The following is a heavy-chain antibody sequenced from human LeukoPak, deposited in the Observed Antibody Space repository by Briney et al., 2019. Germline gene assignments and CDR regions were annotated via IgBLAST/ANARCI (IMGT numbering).Heavy chain of an antibody. V-gene: IGHV3-7*01. D-gene: IGHD2-2*01. Sequence: PGGSLRLSRAASGFTFRSYWMSWVRQAPGKGLEWVANIERDGSEKYYVDSVKGRFIISRDNAKNSLYLEMNSLRAEDTAVYYCARDWRYCSSSSCLAMDVWGQGTTVTVSS. CDR3: ARDWRYCSSSSCLAMDV. J-gene: IGHJ6*02. CDR1: GFTFRSYW. CDR2: IERDGSEK.